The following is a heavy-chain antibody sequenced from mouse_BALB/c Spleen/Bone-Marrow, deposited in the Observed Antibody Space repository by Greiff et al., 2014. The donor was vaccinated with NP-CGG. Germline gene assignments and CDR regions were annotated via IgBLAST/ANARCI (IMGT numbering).Heavy chain of an antibody. Sequence: EVHLVESGPDLVKPGASVKISCKASGYSFTDYYMHWVKQSHGKSLEWIGRVNPNNGGTDYNQKFEGKAILTVDKSSSTAFMELRSLTSKDSAVYYCARGPTTVVAYYYTLNYWGQGTSVTVSS. J-gene: IGHJ4*01. CDR2: VNPNNGGT. D-gene: IGHD1-1*01. V-gene: IGHV1-34*01. CDR3: ARGPTTVVAYYYTLNY. CDR1: GYSFTDYY.